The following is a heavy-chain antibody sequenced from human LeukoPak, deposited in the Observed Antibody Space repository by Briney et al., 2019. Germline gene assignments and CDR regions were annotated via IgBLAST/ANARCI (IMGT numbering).Heavy chain of an antibody. CDR2: ISGSGGST. V-gene: IGHV3-23*01. CDR1: GFTFSSYG. CDR3: AKRKDRSGYYHIDY. J-gene: IGHJ4*02. D-gene: IGHD3-22*01. Sequence: GGSLRLSCAASGFTFSSYGMSCVRQAPGRGLEWVSTISGSGGSTYYADSVKGRFTISRDNSKNTLFLQLNSLRAEDTAVYYCAKRKDRSGYYHIDYWGQGTLVTVSS.